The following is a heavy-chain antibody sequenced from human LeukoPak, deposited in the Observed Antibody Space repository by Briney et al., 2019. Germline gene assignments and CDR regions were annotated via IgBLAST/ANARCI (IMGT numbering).Heavy chain of an antibody. CDR3: ARAGGRGYSYGYGAFDI. CDR2: IYYSGST. V-gene: IGHV4-61*05. J-gene: IGHJ3*02. D-gene: IGHD5-18*01. CDR1: GGSISSSSYY. Sequence: PSETLSLTCTVSGGSISSSSYYWGWIRQPPGKGLEWIGYIYYSGSTNYNPSLKSRVTISVDTSKNQFSLKLSSVTAADTAVYYCARAGGRGYSYGYGAFDIWGQGTMVTVSS.